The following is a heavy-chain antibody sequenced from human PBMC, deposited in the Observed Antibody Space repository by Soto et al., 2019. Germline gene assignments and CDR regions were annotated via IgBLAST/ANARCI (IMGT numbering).Heavy chain of an antibody. V-gene: IGHV3-23*01. J-gene: IGHJ4*02. CDR2: ISGSGGRT. CDR3: AKDQHYDFWSGPLDY. D-gene: IGHD3-3*01. CDR1: GFTFSSYA. Sequence: EVQLLESGGGLVQPGGSLRLSCAASGFTFSSYAMSWVRQAPGKGLEWVSAISGSGGRTYYADSVKGRFTISRDNSKNTLYLQMNSLRAEDTAVYYCAKDQHYDFWSGPLDYWGQGTLVTVSS.